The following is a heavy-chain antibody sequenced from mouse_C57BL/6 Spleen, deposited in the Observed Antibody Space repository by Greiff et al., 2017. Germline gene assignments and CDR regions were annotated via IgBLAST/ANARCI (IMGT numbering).Heavy chain of an antibody. CDR2: INPNNGGT. J-gene: IGHJ2*01. V-gene: IGHV1-26*01. CDR3: ARRTTASRGDYFDY. D-gene: IGHD1-2*01. Sequence: EVQLQQSGPELVKPGASVKISCKASGYTFTDYYMNWVKQSHGKSLEWIGDINPNNGGTSYNQKFKGKATLTVDKSSSTAYMELRSLTSEDSAVYYCARRTTASRGDYFDYWGQGTTLTVSS. CDR1: GYTFTDYY.